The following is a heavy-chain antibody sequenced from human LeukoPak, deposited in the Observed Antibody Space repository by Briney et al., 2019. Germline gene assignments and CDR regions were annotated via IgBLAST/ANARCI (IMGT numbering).Heavy chain of an antibody. V-gene: IGHV1-18*01. D-gene: IGHD1-26*01. CDR2: IRVYNGNT. CDR3: ARGIDSASPPLGTFEI. CDR1: GYTFTSYG. Sequence: GASVKVSCKASGYTFTSYGINWVRQAPGQGLEWMGWIRVYNGNTNYAQKFQGRVTMTRDTSTSTVYMELRSLRSDDTAVYYCARGIDSASPPLGTFEIWGQGTMVTVSS. J-gene: IGHJ3*02.